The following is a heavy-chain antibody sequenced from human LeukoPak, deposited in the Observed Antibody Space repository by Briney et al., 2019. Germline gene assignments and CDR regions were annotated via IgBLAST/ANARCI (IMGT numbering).Heavy chain of an antibody. CDR1: GGSISSSSYY. Sequence: SETLSLTCTVSGGSISSSSYYWGWIRQPPGKGLEWIGSIYYSGSTYYNPSLKSRVTISVDTSKNQFSLKLSSVTAADTAVYYCARLPYCSSTSCYPNYFDYWGQGTLVTVSP. V-gene: IGHV4-39*01. CDR2: IYYSGST. D-gene: IGHD2-2*01. CDR3: ARLPYCSSTSCYPNYFDY. J-gene: IGHJ4*02.